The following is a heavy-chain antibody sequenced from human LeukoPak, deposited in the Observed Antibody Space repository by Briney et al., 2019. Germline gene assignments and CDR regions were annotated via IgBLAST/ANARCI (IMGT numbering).Heavy chain of an antibody. V-gene: IGHV4-34*01. Sequence: SETLSLTCAVYGGSFSGYYWSWIRQPPGKGLEWIGEINHSGSTNYNPSLKSRVTISVDTSKNQFFLKLSSVTAADTAVYYCARVGSSWYVWVDYWGQGTLVTVSS. D-gene: IGHD6-13*01. CDR2: INHSGST. J-gene: IGHJ4*02. CDR3: ARVGSSWYVWVDY. CDR1: GGSFSGYY.